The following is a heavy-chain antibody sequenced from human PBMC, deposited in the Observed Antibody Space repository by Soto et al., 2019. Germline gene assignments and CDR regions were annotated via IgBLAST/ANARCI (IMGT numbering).Heavy chain of an antibody. CDR3: AKDPYCSGGSCYLDY. CDR1: GFTFSSYA. Sequence: EVQLLESGGGLVQPGGSLRLSCAASGFTFSSYAMSWVRQAPGKGLEWISAISGSGGSTYYADSVKGRFTISRDNSKNTLYLQMNSLRAEDTAVYYCAKDPYCSGGSCYLDYWGQGTLVTVSS. J-gene: IGHJ4*02. D-gene: IGHD2-15*01. CDR2: ISGSGGST. V-gene: IGHV3-23*01.